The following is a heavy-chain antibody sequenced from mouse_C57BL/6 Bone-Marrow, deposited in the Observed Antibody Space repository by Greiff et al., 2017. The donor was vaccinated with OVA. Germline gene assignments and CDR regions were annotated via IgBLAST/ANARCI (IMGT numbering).Heavy chain of an antibody. CDR1: GYAFSSSW. J-gene: IGHJ2*01. CDR3: ARQEDGYYSSYCDY. CDR2: IYPGDGDT. D-gene: IGHD2-3*01. Sequence: VQLQQSGPELVKPGASVKISCKASGYAFSSSWMNWVKQRPGKGLEWIGRIYPGDGDTNYNGKFKGKATLTADNYSSTAYMQLSSRTSEYSAVYFCARQEDGYYSSYCDYWGQGTTLTVTS. V-gene: IGHV1-82*01.